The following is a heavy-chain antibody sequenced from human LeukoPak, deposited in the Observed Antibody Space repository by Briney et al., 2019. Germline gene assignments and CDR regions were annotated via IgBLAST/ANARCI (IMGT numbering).Heavy chain of an antibody. D-gene: IGHD6-13*01. CDR1: GGTFSSYA. V-gene: IGHV1-69*05. CDR2: IIPIFGTA. Sequence: ASVKVSCKASGGTFSSYAISWVRQAPGQGLEWMGGIIPIFGTANYAQKFQGRVTITTGESTSTAYMELSSLRSEDTAVYYCARVIAAAGIGWFDPWGQGTLVTVSS. J-gene: IGHJ5*02. CDR3: ARVIAAAGIGWFDP.